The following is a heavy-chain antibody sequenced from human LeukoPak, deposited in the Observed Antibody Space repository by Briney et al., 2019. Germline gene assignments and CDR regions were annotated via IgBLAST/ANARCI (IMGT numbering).Heavy chain of an antibody. CDR2: IYHSGST. CDR3: ARRGYCSGGSCLLDY. V-gene: IGHV4-38-2*02. J-gene: IGHJ4*02. Sequence: PSETLSLTCTVSGYSISSGYYWGWIRQPPGKGLEWIGSIYHSGSTYYNPSLKSRVTISVDTSKNQFSLKLSSVTAADTAVYYCARRGYCSGGSCLLDYWGQGTLVTVSS. CDR1: GYSISSGYY. D-gene: IGHD2-15*01.